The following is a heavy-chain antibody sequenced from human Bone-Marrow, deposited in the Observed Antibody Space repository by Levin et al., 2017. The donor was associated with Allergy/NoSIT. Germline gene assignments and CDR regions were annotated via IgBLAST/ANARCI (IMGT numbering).Heavy chain of an antibody. CDR3: ARGGDWDQNYHYMDG. V-gene: IGHV1-2*06. CDR2: INPNSGGA. Sequence: VASVKVSCKASGYTFTGYYIHWVRQAPGQGLEWMGRINPNSGGANYVQKFQGRVTMTRDTSIGTAYMELRRLTSDDTAVYYCARGGDWDQNYHYMDGWGKGTTVTVSS. D-gene: IGHD2-21*02. CDR1: GYTFTGYY. J-gene: IGHJ6*03.